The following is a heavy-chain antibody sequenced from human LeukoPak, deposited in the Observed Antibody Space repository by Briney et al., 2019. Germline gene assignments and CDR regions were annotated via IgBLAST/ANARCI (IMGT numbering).Heavy chain of an antibody. CDR2: ISSSGNTT. V-gene: IGHV3-48*04. CDR3: ARLRGYSYGYVDY. CDR1: GFTFSSYS. Sequence: PGGSLTLSCPASGFTFSSYSMNWVRQAPGKGREWVSYISSSGNTTDYADSVKGRFTISRDNAKNSLYLQMVSLRAEDTAVYYCARLRGYSYGYVDYWGQGTLVTVSS. D-gene: IGHD5-18*01. J-gene: IGHJ4*02.